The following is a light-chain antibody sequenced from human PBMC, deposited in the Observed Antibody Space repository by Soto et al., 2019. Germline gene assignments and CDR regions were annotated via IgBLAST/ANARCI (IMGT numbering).Light chain of an antibody. CDR1: QTVTND. CDR2: AAS. CDR3: LQDINYPWT. Sequence: EIMMTQSPVTLSVSPGERATLFCRASQTVTNDLAWYQQKPGHPPRLLIYAASTRATGLPARFSGSGSGTDFTLAISSLQPEDSATYYCLQDINYPWTFGQGTKVDIK. J-gene: IGKJ1*01. V-gene: IGKV3-15*01.